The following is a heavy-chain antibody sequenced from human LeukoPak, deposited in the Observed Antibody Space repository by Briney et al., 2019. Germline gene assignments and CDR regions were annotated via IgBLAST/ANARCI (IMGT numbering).Heavy chain of an antibody. CDR1: GFTFDDYA. D-gene: IGHD1-1*01. V-gene: IGHV3-9*01. J-gene: IGHJ4*02. Sequence: GRSLRLSCAASGFTFDDYAMHWVRQAPGKGLERVSGISWNSGSIGYADSVKGRFTISRDNAKNSLYLQMNSLRAEDTALYYCAKGGYNWNDGYFDYWGQGTLVTVSS. CDR2: ISWNSGSI. CDR3: AKGGYNWNDGYFDY.